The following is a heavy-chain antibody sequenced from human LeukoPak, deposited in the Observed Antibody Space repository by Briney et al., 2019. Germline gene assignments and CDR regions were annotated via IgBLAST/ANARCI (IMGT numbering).Heavy chain of an antibody. V-gene: IGHV4-59*01. CDR3: ASSDYGGMYFDY. D-gene: IGHD4-23*01. CDR2: IYYSGST. Sequence: SETLSLTCAVYGGSFSGYYGNWIRQPPGKGLECIGYIYYSGSTNYNPSLKSRVTISVDASKNQFSLKLTSVTAADTAVYYCASSDYGGMYFDYWGQGTLVTVSS. J-gene: IGHJ4*02. CDR1: GGSFSGYY.